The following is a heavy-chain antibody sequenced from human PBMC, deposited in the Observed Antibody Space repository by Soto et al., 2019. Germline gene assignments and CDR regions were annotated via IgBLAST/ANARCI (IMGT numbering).Heavy chain of an antibody. V-gene: IGHV3-74*01. Sequence: GGSLRLSCAASGFTFSSYWMHWVRQAPGKGLEWVSRINSDGSSTSYADSVKGRFTISRDNSKNTLYLQMNSLRAEDTAVYYCAKLSIAAAGTLDYWGQGTLVTVSS. CDR2: INSDGSST. CDR3: AKLSIAAAGTLDY. J-gene: IGHJ4*02. D-gene: IGHD6-13*01. CDR1: GFTFSSYW.